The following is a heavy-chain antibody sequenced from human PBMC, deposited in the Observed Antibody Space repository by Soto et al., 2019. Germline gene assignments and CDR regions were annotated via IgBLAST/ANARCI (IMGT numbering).Heavy chain of an antibody. CDR3: AREGNSSPARGPNWFDP. D-gene: IGHD6-13*01. CDR2: TYHSGTT. Sequence: QVQLQESGPGLVQPSGTLSLTCAVSGDSINNSHWWSWVRQTPGKGLEWIGETYHSGTTNYNPSLKTRVTISIDKSKNQFSLTMNSGTAADTAVYYCAREGNSSPARGPNWFDPWGQGTLVTVSS. J-gene: IGHJ5*02. V-gene: IGHV4-4*02. CDR1: GDSINNSHW.